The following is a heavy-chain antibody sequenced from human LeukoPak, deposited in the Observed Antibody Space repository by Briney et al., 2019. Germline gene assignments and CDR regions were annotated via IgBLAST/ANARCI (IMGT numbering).Heavy chain of an antibody. V-gene: IGHV4-39*01. CDR2: LYYSGIT. CDR3: ARHGGGYDHLDY. CDR1: GGSISSSASY. D-gene: IGHD5-12*01. Sequence: SETLSLTCTVSGGSISSSASYWGWVRQPPGKGLEWIGALYYSGITYYNPPLKSRVTLSVDTSKNQFSLGLRSVTAADTAVYYCARHGGGYDHLDYWGQGTLVTVSS. J-gene: IGHJ4*02.